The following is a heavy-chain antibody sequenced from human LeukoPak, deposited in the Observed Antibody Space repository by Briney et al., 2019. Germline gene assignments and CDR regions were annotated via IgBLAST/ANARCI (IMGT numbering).Heavy chain of an antibody. Sequence: PSETLSLTCTVSGGSISSSSYYWGWIRQPPGKGLEWIGSIYYSGSTYYNPSLKSRVTISVDTSKNQFSLKLSSVTAADTAVYYCARVGTYTSSWYRFKYFDYWGQGTLVTVSS. CDR2: IYYSGST. V-gene: IGHV4-39*07. D-gene: IGHD6-13*01. CDR1: GGSISSSSYY. J-gene: IGHJ4*02. CDR3: ARVGTYTSSWYRFKYFDY.